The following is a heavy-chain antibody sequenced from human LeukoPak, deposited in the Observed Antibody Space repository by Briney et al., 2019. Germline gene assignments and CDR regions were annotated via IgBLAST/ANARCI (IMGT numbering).Heavy chain of an antibody. CDR3: ARETCSYNNCTAAL. V-gene: IGHV3-23*01. J-gene: IGHJ4*02. D-gene: IGHD1-1*01. CDR1: GFTFSSYA. CDR2: ISGSGSST. Sequence: GGSLRLSCAASGFTFSSYAMNWVRQAPEKGLEWVSDISGSGSSTSYADSVKGRFTISRDNSKNTLYLQMNSLRAEDTAVYYCARETCSYNNCTAALWGQGTLVTVSS.